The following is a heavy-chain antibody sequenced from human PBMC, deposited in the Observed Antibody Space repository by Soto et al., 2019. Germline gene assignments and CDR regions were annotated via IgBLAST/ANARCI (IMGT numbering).Heavy chain of an antibody. CDR2: IRPSGDNT. CDR3: VKGGWLDY. J-gene: IGHJ4*02. D-gene: IGHD2-15*01. CDR1: GFPFSAYE. Sequence: GGCLRLSCAASGFPFSAYEMTWVRQAPGKGLEWVSVIRPSGDNTYYADSVKGRFTISRDNSKNTLFLQVNSLRAEDTALYYCVKGGWLDYWGQGTVVTVSS. V-gene: IGHV3-23*01.